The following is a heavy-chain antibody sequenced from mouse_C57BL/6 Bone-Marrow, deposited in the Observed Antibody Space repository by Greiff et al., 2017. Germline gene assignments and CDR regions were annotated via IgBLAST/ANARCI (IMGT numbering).Heavy chain of an antibody. J-gene: IGHJ3*01. CDR3: ASPLYGSSPAWFAY. Sequence: QVQLQQSGAELARPGASVKLSCKASGYTFTSYGISWVQQSTGQGLEWIGEIYPRSGTTYYHEKFTGTATLTADKSSSTAYMGLRSLTSEGSAVYFCASPLYGSSPAWFAYWGQGTLVTVSA. CDR2: IYPRSGTT. D-gene: IGHD1-1*01. CDR1: GYTFTSYG. V-gene: IGHV1-81*01.